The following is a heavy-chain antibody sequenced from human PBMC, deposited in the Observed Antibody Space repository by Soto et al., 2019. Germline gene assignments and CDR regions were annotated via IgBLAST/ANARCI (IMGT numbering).Heavy chain of an antibody. CDR2: IIPILGIA. V-gene: IGHV1-69*04. D-gene: IGHD4-17*01. J-gene: IGHJ5*02. CDR3: ARDADYGGVNWFDP. CDR1: GGTVSIYA. Sequence: SVKLSCKASGGTVSIYAVSWVRQAPGQGLEWMGRIIPILGIANYAQKFQGRVTITADKSTSTAYMELSSLRSEDTAVYYCARDADYGGVNWFDPWGQGTLVTLSS.